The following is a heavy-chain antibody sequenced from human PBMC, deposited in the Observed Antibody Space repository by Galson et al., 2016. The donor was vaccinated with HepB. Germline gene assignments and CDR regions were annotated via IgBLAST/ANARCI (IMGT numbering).Heavy chain of an antibody. V-gene: IGHV3-7*01. Sequence: SLRLSCAASGFIFRSYWMSWVRQAPGRGLEWVANIKQDGSEKYYLDSVKGRFTISRDNAKNSLSLQMNSLRVEDTAVYYCARDSWDIVVVSPAMFTFDIWGQGTMVTVSS. CDR1: GFIFRSYW. J-gene: IGHJ3*02. D-gene: IGHD2-2*01. CDR3: ARDSWDIVVVSPAMFTFDI. CDR2: IKQDGSEK.